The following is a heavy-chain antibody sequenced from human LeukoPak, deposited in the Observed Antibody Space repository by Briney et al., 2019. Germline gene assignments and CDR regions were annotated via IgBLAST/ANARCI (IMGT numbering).Heavy chain of an antibody. CDR1: GGTFSSYA. CDR2: IIPILGIA. D-gene: IGHD3-22*01. Sequence: SVTVSCKASGGTFSSYAISWVRQAPGQGLEWMGRIIPILGIANYAQKFQGRVTITADKSTSTAYMELSSLRSEDTAVYYCARDPRDSSGSLFDYWGQGTLVTVSS. CDR3: ARDPRDSSGSLFDY. V-gene: IGHV1-69*04. J-gene: IGHJ4*02.